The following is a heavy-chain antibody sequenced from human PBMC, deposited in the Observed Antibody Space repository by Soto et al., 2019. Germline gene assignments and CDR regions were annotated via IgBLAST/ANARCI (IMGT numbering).Heavy chain of an antibody. CDR1: GFTFSSYA. CDR2: ISYDGSNK. J-gene: IGHJ4*02. Sequence: PXGSLSLSCAASGFTFSSYAMHGVRQAPGKGLEWVAVISYDGSNKYYADSVKGRFTISRDNSKNTLYLQMNSLRAEDTAVYYCARESGPIGFDYWGQGTLVTVSS. CDR3: ARESGPIGFDY. D-gene: IGHD2-8*02. V-gene: IGHV3-30-3*01.